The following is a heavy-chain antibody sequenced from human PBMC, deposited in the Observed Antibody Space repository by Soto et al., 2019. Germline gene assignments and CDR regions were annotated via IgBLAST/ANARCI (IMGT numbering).Heavy chain of an antibody. V-gene: IGHV1-69*13. D-gene: IGHD5-12*01. CDR3: ARGRGYSGDDHYYYFDMDV. J-gene: IGHJ6*02. Sequence: SMKVSCKTAGGTFKNYPITWVRQAPGEGLEWMGGSIPIFGTANYAQNFQGRVTISVDESTSTAYMELSSLRSEETAVYYCARGRGYSGDDHYYYFDMDVWG. CDR2: SIPIFGTA. CDR1: GGTFKNYP.